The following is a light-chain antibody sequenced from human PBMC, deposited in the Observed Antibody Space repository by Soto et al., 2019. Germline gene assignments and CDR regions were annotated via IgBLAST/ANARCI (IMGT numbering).Light chain of an antibody. CDR3: TSYTTRTALV. CDR1: SSDIGSYDR. CDR2: EVT. Sequence: QSALTQPPSVSGSPGQSVTISCIGTSSDIGSYDRVSWYQQSPGTAPKLIIYEVTNRPSGVAGRFSGSKSGNTASLTISGLQAEDEADYYCTSYTTRTALVFGGGTKLTFL. V-gene: IGLV2-18*02. J-gene: IGLJ3*02.